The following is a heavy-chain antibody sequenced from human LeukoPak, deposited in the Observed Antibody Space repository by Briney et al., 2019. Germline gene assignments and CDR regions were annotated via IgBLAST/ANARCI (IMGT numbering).Heavy chain of an antibody. CDR2: ITSGPIYI. V-gene: IGHV3-21*04. CDR3: AKGFYNPFDY. CDR1: GFTFSSYS. J-gene: IGHJ4*02. Sequence: GGSLRLSCAASGFTFSSYSMHWVRQAPGKGLEWVSSITSGPIYIYYADSVKGRFTISRDNSKNTLYLQMNSLRAEDTAVYYCAKGFYNPFDYWGQGTLVTVSS. D-gene: IGHD1-1*01.